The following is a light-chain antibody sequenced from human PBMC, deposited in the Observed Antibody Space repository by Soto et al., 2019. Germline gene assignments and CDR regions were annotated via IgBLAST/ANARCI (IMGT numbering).Light chain of an antibody. Sequence: ILLTRSPCTLSLSAGERATLSCGASQTFSNSFLSWSQQIPGQAPRLLIYGASMRATGIPDRFSGSGSGTDFTLTISRLEPEDFEVYYCQQYTDWPLTFGQGTKVDIK. CDR1: QTFSNSF. CDR3: QQYTDWPLT. V-gene: IGKV3-20*01. CDR2: GAS. J-gene: IGKJ1*01.